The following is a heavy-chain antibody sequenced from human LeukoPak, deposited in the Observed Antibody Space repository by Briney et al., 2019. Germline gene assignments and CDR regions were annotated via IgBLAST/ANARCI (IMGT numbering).Heavy chain of an antibody. CDR1: GFTFSSYS. D-gene: IGHD3-22*01. V-gene: IGHV3-21*01. CDR3: ARGPQPTYYYDSSGYSRH. CDR2: ISSSSSYI. Sequence: GGSLRLSCAASGFTFSSYSMNWVRQAPGKGLEWVSSISSSSSYIYYADSVKGRFTISRDNAKNSLYLQMNSLRAEDTAVYYCARGPQPTYYYDSSGYSRHWGQGTLVTVSS. J-gene: IGHJ4*02.